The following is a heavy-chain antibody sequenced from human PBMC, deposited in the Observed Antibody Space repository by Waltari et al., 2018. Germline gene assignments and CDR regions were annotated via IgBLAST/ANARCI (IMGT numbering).Heavy chain of an antibody. CDR2: ISYDGSNK. J-gene: IGHJ4*02. D-gene: IGHD3-16*01. CDR3: ARGGGVTPALFDY. V-gene: IGHV3-30*01. CDR1: GFTFSSYA. Sequence: QVQLVESGGGVVQPGRSLRLSCAASGFTFSSYAMHWVRQAPGKGLEWVAVISYDGSNKYHADSVKGRLTISRDNSKNTLYLQMNGLRAEDTAVYYCARGGGVTPALFDYWGQGTLVTVSS.